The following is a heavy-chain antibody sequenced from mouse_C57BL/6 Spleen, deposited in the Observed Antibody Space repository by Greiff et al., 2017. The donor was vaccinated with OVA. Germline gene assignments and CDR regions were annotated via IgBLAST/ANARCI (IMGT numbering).Heavy chain of an antibody. Sequence: EVKLMESGGGLVKPGGSLKLSCAASGFTFSSYAMSWVRQTPEKRLEWVATISDGGSYTYYPDNVKGRFTIYRDNAKNNLYLQMSHLKSEDTAMYYCARDRRYGSSYPYAMDYWGQGTSVTVSS. CDR2: ISDGGSYT. CDR3: ARDRRYGSSYPYAMDY. D-gene: IGHD1-1*01. CDR1: GFTFSSYA. V-gene: IGHV5-4*01. J-gene: IGHJ4*01.